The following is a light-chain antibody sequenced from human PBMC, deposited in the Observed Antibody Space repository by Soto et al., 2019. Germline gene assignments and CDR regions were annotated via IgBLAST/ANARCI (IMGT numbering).Light chain of an antibody. CDR3: QKRDRWPLT. CDR2: DVS. Sequence: TQSLATLSRAPGARAKLPCSASQSVSSSYLAWYQQKPGQAPRILIYDVSSRATGIPDRFTGSGSGTDLNLTISKLEPEDFAVYYCQKRDRWPLTCGGGTKVDIK. V-gene: IGKV3D-20*02. CDR1: QSVSSSY. J-gene: IGKJ4*01.